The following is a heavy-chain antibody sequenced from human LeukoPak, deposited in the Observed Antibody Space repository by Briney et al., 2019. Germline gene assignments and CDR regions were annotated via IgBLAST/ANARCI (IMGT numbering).Heavy chain of an antibody. J-gene: IGHJ3*01. Sequence: SQTFSLTCAISGDTVSSNSAAWNWIRQSPSRGLEWLGSTYDRSKRFYDYAVSVKSRITINPDTSKNPFSLLLNSVTPEDTAVYYCTRDSGLGNDAFDVWGQGTMVTVSS. V-gene: IGHV6-1*01. CDR2: TYDRSKRFY. CDR3: TRDSGLGNDAFDV. D-gene: IGHD3-10*01. CDR1: GDTVSSNSAA.